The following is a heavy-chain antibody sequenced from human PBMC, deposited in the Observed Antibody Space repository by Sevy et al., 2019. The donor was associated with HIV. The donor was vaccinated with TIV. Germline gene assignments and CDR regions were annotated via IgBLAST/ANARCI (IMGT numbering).Heavy chain of an antibody. J-gene: IGHJ4*02. CDR2: ISGSGGST. V-gene: IGHV3-23*01. CDR1: GFTFNYYA. Sequence: GGSLRLSCAASGFTFNYYAMNWVRQAPGKGLEWISGISGSGGSTNYADSVKGRFTISRDNSKNMLYLQMNSLRAEDTTMYYCAKGRSPEVWWGDIDFWGQGTLVTVS. CDR3: AKGRSPEVWWGDIDF. D-gene: IGHD2-21*01.